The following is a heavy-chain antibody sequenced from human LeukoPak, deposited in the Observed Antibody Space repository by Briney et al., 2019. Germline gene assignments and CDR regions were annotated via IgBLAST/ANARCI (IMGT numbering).Heavy chain of an antibody. CDR1: GGSISSSSYY. J-gene: IGHJ5*02. D-gene: IGHD2-2*01. V-gene: IGHV4-39*01. CDR2: IYYSGST. CDR3: ARHLYCSSTSCPNWFDP. Sequence: SETLSLTCTVSGGSISSSSYYWGCIRQPRRKGLDWIGSIYYSGSTYYNPSLKSRVTISVDTSKNQFSLKLSSVTAADTAVYYCARHLYCSSTSCPNWFDPWGQGTLVTVSS.